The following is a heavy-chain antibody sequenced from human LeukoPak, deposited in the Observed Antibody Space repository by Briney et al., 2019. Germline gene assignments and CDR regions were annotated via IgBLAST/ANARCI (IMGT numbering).Heavy chain of an antibody. CDR3: ARNSRVGFDH. CDR2: INQDGGEK. D-gene: IGHD1-26*01. J-gene: IGHJ4*02. CDR1: GFTFSNYW. V-gene: IGHV3-7*03. Sequence: GGSLRLACAASGFTFSNYWMSWVRQAPGKGLEWVANINQDGGEKYYVDSVKGRFTISRDNAKNSLYLQMNSLRAEDTAVYYCARNSRVGFDHWGQGTLVTVSS.